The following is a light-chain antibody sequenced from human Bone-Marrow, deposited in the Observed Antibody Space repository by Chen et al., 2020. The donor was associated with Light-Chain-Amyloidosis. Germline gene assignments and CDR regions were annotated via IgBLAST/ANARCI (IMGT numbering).Light chain of an antibody. V-gene: IGKV3-15*01. Sequence: EIVMTQSPATLSVSPGERATLSCRASQSVSDNLAWYQHNPGQAPRLLIYGASTRATGIPARFSGSGSGTEFTLTINSLQSEDFAVYYCQHYHYRPLTFGGGTKVEI. CDR3: QHYHYRPLT. CDR2: GAS. CDR1: QSVSDN. J-gene: IGKJ4*01.